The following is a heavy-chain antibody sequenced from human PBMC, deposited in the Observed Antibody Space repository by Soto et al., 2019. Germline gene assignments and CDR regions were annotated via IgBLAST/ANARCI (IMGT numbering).Heavy chain of an antibody. V-gene: IGHV1-18*01. CDR1: GYTFTSYG. J-gene: IGHJ4*02. CDR3: ASFRTAAPTYYFDC. Sequence: QVQLVQSGAEVKKPGASVKVSCKASGYTFTSYGISWVRQAPGQGLEWMGWISVYNGNTNYAQKLQGRVTMTTDTSTNTAYMEVRRLRSDDPAVYYCASFRTAAPTYYFDCWGQGTLVTVSS. CDR2: ISVYNGNT. D-gene: IGHD2-2*01.